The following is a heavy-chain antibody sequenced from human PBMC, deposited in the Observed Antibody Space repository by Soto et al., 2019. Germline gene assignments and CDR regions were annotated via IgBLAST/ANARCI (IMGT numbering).Heavy chain of an antibody. CDR1: GFTFSSYS. CDR3: ARDEGGGIYDWFDP. J-gene: IGHJ5*02. Sequence: EVQLVESGGGLVKPGGSLRLSCAASGFTFSSYSMNWVRQAPGKGLEWVSSISSSSSYIYYADSVKGRFTISRDNAKNSLYLQMNSLRAEDTAVYYCARDEGGGIYDWFDPWGQGTLVTVSS. CDR2: ISSSSSYI. D-gene: IGHD5-12*01. V-gene: IGHV3-21*01.